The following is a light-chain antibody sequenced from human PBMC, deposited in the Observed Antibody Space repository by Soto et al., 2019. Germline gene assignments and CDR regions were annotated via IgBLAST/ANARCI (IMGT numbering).Light chain of an antibody. CDR3: VVWDDSLSGPV. CDR2: RND. CDR1: SSNIGSNS. V-gene: IGLV1-47*01. J-gene: IGLJ2*01. Sequence: QSVLTQPPSASGTPGQRVTISCSGSSSNIGSNSVYWYQQLPGTAPKVLIYRNDQRPSGVPDRFSGSKSGTSASLAISGLRSEDEADYYCVVWDDSLSGPVFGGGTQLTVL.